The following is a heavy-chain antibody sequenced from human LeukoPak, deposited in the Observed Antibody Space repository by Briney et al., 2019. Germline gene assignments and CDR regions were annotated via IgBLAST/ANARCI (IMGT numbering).Heavy chain of an antibody. V-gene: IGHV4-39*07. CDR1: GGSISSSSYY. D-gene: IGHD3-22*01. CDR3: ARSYDSSGYYFGY. Sequence: PSETLSLTCTVSGGSISSSSYYWGWIRQPPGKGLEWIGSIYYSGSTYYNPSLKSRVTISVDTSKNQFSLKLSSVTAADTAVYYCARSYDSSGYYFGYWGQGTLVTVSS. CDR2: IYYSGST. J-gene: IGHJ4*02.